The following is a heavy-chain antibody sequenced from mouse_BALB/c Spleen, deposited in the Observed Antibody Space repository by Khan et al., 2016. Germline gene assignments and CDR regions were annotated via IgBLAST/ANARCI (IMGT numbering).Heavy chain of an antibody. CDR3: AREEYGNYAWFAY. Sequence: EVQLQESGPGLVKPSQSLSLTCTVTGYSITSDYAWNWIRQFLGNELEWMGYISYSGSTSYNPSLKSRISITRDTSKHQFFLQLNSVTTEDTATYDGAREEYGNYAWFAYLGQGTLVTVSA. CDR2: ISYSGST. D-gene: IGHD2-10*02. V-gene: IGHV3-2*02. J-gene: IGHJ3*01. CDR1: GYSITSDYA.